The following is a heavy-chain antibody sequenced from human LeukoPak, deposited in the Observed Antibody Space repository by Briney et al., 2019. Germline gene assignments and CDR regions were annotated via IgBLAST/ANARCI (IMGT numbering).Heavy chain of an antibody. V-gene: IGHV1-69*01. Sequence: GSSVKVSCKTSGGTFNSYTINWVRQAPGQGLEWMGGIIPTFSTTNYAQKFQGTVIITADESMSTVYMELGSLRSEDTAVYYCAGAPYYYDSRTFPPSDYWGQGTLVTVSS. CDR3: AGAPYYYDSRTFPPSDY. CDR2: IIPTFSTT. J-gene: IGHJ4*02. CDR1: GGTFNSYT. D-gene: IGHD3-10*01.